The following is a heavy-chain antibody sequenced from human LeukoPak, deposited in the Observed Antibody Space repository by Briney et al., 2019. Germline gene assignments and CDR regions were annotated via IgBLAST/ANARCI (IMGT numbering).Heavy chain of an antibody. D-gene: IGHD1-26*01. Sequence: GGSLRLSCVGSGFTFTTYWMSWIRQAPGKGLEWVSYISSSGSTIYYADSVKGRFTISRDNAKNSLYLQMNSLRAEDTAVYYCARGRWELLHQRAFDIWGQGTMVTVSS. CDR3: ARGRWELLHQRAFDI. V-gene: IGHV3-11*04. CDR1: GFTFTTYW. CDR2: ISSSGSTI. J-gene: IGHJ3*02.